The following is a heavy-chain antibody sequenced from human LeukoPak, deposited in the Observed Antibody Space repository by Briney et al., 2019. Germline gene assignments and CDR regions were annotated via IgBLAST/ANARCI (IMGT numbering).Heavy chain of an antibody. D-gene: IGHD6-13*01. CDR3: AVPAAGLFDP. CDR2: INQSGST. Sequence: SETLSLTCAVYGGSFSGYYWSWIRQPPGKGLEWIGEINQSGSTNYNPSLKSRVTILVDTSKNQFSLMLSSVTAADTAVYYCAVPAAGLFDPWGQGTLVTVSS. CDR1: GGSFSGYY. V-gene: IGHV4-34*01. J-gene: IGHJ5*02.